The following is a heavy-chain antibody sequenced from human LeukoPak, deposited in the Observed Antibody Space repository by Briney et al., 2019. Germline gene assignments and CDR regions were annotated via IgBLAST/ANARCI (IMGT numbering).Heavy chain of an antibody. CDR1: GGSFSAYL. D-gene: IGHD3-22*01. V-gene: IGHV4-34*01. CDR3: ARQYYYDSSGHNWFDP. J-gene: IGHJ5*02. CDR2: INHSGST. Sequence: PSETLSLTCAVYGGSFSAYLWSWIRQPPGKALEWIGEINHSGSTNYNTSLKSRVTISVDKSKNQFSFKWSSVAAADTAVYYCARQYYYDSSGHNWFDPWGQGALVTVSS.